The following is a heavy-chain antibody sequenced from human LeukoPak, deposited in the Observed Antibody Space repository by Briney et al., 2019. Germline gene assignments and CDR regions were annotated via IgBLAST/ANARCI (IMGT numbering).Heavy chain of an antibody. CDR1: GGSISSYY. J-gene: IGHJ6*03. V-gene: IGHV4-59*01. D-gene: IGHD6-6*01. CDR3: VRAARRDYYYYYYMDV. CDR2: IYYSGST. Sequence: PSETLSLTCTVSGGSISSYYWSWIRQPPGKGLEWIGYIYYSGSTNYNPSLKSRVTISVDTSENQFSLKLSSVTAADTAVYYCVRAARRDYYYYYYMDVWGKGTTVTVSS.